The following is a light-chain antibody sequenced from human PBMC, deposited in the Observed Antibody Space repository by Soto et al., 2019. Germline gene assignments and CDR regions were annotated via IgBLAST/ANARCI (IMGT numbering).Light chain of an antibody. CDR1: QSVLYSFNNKNY. CDR3: QQYYSSPWT. J-gene: IGKJ1*01. Sequence: DSVMTQSPDFLTVYLGERATINCKSRQSVLYSFNNKNYLAWYQQKPGQPPNLLIYWASTRESGVPDRFSGSGSGKDFMLTISSLQAEDVAVYYCQQYYSSPWTFGQGTKVEIK. V-gene: IGKV4-1*01. CDR2: WAS.